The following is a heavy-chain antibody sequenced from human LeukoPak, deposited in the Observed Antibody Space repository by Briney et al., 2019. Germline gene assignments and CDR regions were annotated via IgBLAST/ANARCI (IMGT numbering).Heavy chain of an antibody. J-gene: IGHJ6*03. CDR2: INPSGGST. CDR1: GYTFTSYY. V-gene: IGHV1-46*01. Sequence: GASVKVSCKASGYTFTSYYMHWVRQAPGQGLEWMGIINPSGGSTSYAQKFQGRVTMTRDTSTSTVYMELSSLRSEDTAVYYCARDSPDYGGKLVGDYYYYMDVWGKGTTVTVSS. CDR3: ARDSPDYGGKLVGDYYYYMDV. D-gene: IGHD4-23*01.